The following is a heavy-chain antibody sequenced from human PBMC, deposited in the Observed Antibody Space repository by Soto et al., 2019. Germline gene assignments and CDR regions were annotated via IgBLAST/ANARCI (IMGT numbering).Heavy chain of an antibody. CDR1: GGSFSGYY. J-gene: IGHJ6*03. V-gene: IGHV4-34*01. CDR2: INHSGST. D-gene: IGHD2-2*01. CDR3: ARPDIVVVIGGGYYMDV. Sequence: ETLSLTCAVYGGSFSGYYWSWIRQPPGKGLEWIGEINHSGSTNYNPSLKSRVTISVDTSKNQFSLKLSSVTAADTAVYYCARPDIVVVIGGGYYMDVWGKGTTVTVSS.